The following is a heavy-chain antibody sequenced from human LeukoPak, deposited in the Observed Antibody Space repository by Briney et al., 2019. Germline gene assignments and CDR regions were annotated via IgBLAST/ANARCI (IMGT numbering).Heavy chain of an antibody. CDR1: GGSISTYY. CDR2: IYYSGST. J-gene: IGHJ4*02. V-gene: IGHV4-59*01. Sequence: NPSETLSLTCTVSGGSISTYYWSWIRQPPGKGLEWIGYIYYSGSTNYNPSLKSRVTMSLDTSTNKFSLKLTSVTAAETAVYYCARGGTVVNGFDYWGQGTLVTVSS. CDR3: ARGGTVVNGFDY. D-gene: IGHD4-23*01.